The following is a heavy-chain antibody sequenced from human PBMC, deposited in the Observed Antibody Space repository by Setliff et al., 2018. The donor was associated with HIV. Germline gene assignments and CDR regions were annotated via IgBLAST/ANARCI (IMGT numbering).Heavy chain of an antibody. CDR3: ARRADWFDL. V-gene: IGHV1-18*01. Sequence: GASVKVSCKASGYSFTSFGISWVRQAPGQGLEWVGWMSDYNRNTEHAEKFRGRVTLTKDISTSTAYMEPRSLRLDDTAVYYCARRADWFDLWGQGTLVTVSS. CDR1: GYSFTSFG. J-gene: IGHJ5*02. CDR2: MSDYNRNT.